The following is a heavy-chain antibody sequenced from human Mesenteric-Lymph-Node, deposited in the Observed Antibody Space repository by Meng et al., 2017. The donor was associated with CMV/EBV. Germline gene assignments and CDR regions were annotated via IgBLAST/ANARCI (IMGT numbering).Heavy chain of an antibody. CDR3: AREVTGDLKY. CDR1: GYTLNRYG. J-gene: IGHJ4*01. Sequence: KVSSKTSGYTLNRYGIRWVRQSLGQGLEWRGCISGDNGMTKYVKKFQGRVTMTIDRSTTTAYMELRNLRSDDTAVYFCAREVTGDLKYWGHGTLVTVSS. D-gene: IGHD7-27*01. CDR2: ISGDNGMT. V-gene: IGHV1-18*01.